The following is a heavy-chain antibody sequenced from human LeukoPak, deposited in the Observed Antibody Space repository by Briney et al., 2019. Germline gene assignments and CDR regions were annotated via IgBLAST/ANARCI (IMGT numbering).Heavy chain of an antibody. V-gene: IGHV4-39*07. J-gene: IGHJ5*02. CDR3: ERESTHGSGSWFGP. CDR2: IYNSGDT. D-gene: IGHD3-10*01. CDR1: IRSISSSSYY. Sequence: PSETLSLTCTVSIRSISSSSYYWGWIRQPPGKGLEWIGSIYNSGDTYNNPYVKSRVTISVDTSKNQFSLNLSSVTAADTAVYYCERESTHGSGSWFGPWGQGTLVPVSS.